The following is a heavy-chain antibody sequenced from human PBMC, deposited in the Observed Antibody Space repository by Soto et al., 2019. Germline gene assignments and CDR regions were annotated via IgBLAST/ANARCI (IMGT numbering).Heavy chain of an antibody. Sequence: SETMSLTCAVSGGSISSSNWWSWVRQPPGKGLEWIGEIYHSGSTNYNPSLKSRVTISVDKSKNQFSMKLSSVTAADTAVYYCARQARDSSGYYDGYFDYWGQGTLVTVSS. CDR2: IYHSGST. CDR1: GGSISSSNW. J-gene: IGHJ4*02. V-gene: IGHV4-4*02. CDR3: ARQARDSSGYYDGYFDY. D-gene: IGHD3-22*01.